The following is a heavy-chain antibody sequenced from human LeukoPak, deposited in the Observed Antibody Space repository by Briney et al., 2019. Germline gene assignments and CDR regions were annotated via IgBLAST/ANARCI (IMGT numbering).Heavy chain of an antibody. D-gene: IGHD3-16*02. J-gene: IGHJ4*02. CDR2: ISSNGGTI. CDR3: ARLILTSDDAY. V-gene: IGHV3-48*01. CDR1: GFTFSSSS. Sequence: GGSLRLSCVASGFTFSSSSLHWVRQAPGKGLEWLSYISSNGGTIYYADSVKGRFTISRDNVNNSLHLEMNSLRSEDTAVYYCARLILTSDDAYWGQGTLVTVSS.